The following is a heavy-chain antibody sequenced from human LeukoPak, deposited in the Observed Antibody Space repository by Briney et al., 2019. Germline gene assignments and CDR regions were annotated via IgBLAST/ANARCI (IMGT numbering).Heavy chain of an antibody. CDR2: MYNSGST. J-gene: IGHJ5*02. V-gene: IGHV4-59*12. Sequence: SETLSLTCTVSGGSISSDYWSWIRQPPGKGLEWIGYMYNSGSTNYNPSLKSRVTISVDMSKNQFSLKLSSVTAADTAVYFCARRPLSGWSLNWFDPWGQGTLVTVSS. D-gene: IGHD6-19*01. CDR1: GGSISSDY. CDR3: ARRPLSGWSLNWFDP.